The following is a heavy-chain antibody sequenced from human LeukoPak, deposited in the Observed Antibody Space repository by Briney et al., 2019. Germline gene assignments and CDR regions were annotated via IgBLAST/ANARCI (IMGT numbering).Heavy chain of an antibody. CDR2: ISGSSGST. J-gene: IGHJ4*02. CDR3: AKVAGYSYVGVYYFDY. D-gene: IGHD5-18*01. CDR1: GFTFSSYE. Sequence: PGGSLRLSCAASGFTFSSYEMNWVRQAPGKGLEWVSAISGSSGSTYYADSVKGRFTISRDNSKNTLYLQMNSLRAEDTAVYYCAKVAGYSYVGVYYFDYWGQGTLVTVSS. V-gene: IGHV3-23*01.